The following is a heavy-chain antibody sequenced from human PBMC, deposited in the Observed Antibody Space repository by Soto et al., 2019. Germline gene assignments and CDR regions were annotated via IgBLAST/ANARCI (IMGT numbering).Heavy chain of an antibody. CDR3: AKDRFRAITMIVVA. D-gene: IGHD3-22*01. CDR1: GFTFSSYA. J-gene: IGHJ5*02. Sequence: GGSLRLSCAASGFTFSSYAMSWVRQAPGKGLEWVSAISGSGGSTYYADSVKGRFTIARDNTKNTLYLQMNSLRAEDMAVYDCAKDRFRAITMIVVAWGQGTLVTVSS. V-gene: IGHV3-23*01. CDR2: ISGSGGST.